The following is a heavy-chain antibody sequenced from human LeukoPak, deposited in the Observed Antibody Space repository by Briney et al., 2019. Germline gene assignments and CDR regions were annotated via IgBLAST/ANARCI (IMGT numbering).Heavy chain of an antibody. D-gene: IGHD2-2*01. CDR2: ICGSGGST. J-gene: IGHJ4*02. CDR1: GFTFSSYA. Sequence: GGSLRLSCAASGFTFSSYAMSWVRQAPGKGLEWVSAICGSGGSTYYADSVKGRFTISRDNSKNTLYLQMNSLRAEDTAAYYCAKDLLRYCSSTSCLGGIDYWGQGTLVTVSS. V-gene: IGHV3-23*01. CDR3: AKDLLRYCSSTSCLGGIDY.